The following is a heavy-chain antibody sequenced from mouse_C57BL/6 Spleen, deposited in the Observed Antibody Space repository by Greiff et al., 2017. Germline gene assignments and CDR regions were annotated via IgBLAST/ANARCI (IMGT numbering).Heavy chain of an antibody. J-gene: IGHJ1*03. CDR2: IWTGGGT. Sequence: VMLVESGPGLVAPSQSLSITCTVSGFSLTSYAISWVRQPPGKGLEWLGVIWTGGGTNYNSALKSRLSISKDNSKSQVFLKMNSLQTDDTARYYCARILNYYGSSYWYFDVWGTGTTVTVSS. D-gene: IGHD1-1*01. V-gene: IGHV2-9-1*01. CDR1: GFSLTSYA. CDR3: ARILNYYGSSYWYFDV.